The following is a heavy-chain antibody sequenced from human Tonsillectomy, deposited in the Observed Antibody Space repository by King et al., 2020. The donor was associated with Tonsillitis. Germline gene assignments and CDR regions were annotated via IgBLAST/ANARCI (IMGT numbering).Heavy chain of an antibody. V-gene: IGHV4-59*01. CDR3: AREATHDILTDYDGGVGMDV. Sequence: VQLQESGPGLVKPSETLSLTCTVSGGSISSYYWTWIRQPPGKGLEWIGYIYFSGSTNYNPSLKSRVTVSVDTSKNQFSLKLSSVTAADTAVYYCAREATHDILTDYDGGVGMDVWGQGTTVTVSS. D-gene: IGHD3-9*01. CDR1: GGSISSYY. J-gene: IGHJ6*02. CDR2: IYFSGST.